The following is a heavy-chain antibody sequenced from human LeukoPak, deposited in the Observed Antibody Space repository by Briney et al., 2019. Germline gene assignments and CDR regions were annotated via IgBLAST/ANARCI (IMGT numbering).Heavy chain of an antibody. Sequence: GGSLRLSCAASGFIFTDYWMYWVRQAPGRGLAWVANIKEDGSEKNYVDSVKGRFTISRDNAKNSLYLQMNSLRAEDTAVYYCVRGGESTWSWGQGTLVTVSS. D-gene: IGHD2-15*01. J-gene: IGHJ5*02. CDR1: GFIFTDYW. CDR3: VRGGESTWS. CDR2: IKEDGSEK. V-gene: IGHV3-7*01.